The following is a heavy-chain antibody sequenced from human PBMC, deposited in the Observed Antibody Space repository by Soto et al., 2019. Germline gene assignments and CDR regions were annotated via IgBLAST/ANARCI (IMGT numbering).Heavy chain of an antibody. D-gene: IGHD6-13*01. J-gene: IGHJ5*02. CDR2: INHSGSA. Sequence: SETLSLTCAVYGESFSAYIWTWIRQTPGKGLQWIGQINHSGSASYNPSLKSRVTISVHTSNSQFSLELSSVTAADTAVYYCAREMRAAAALSWFDPWGQGTQVTVSS. CDR3: AREMRAAAALSWFDP. V-gene: IGHV4-34*01. CDR1: GESFSAYI.